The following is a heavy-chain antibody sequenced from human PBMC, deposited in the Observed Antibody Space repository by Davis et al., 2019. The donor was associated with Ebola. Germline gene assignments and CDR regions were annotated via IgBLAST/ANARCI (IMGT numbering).Heavy chain of an antibody. D-gene: IGHD3-3*01. CDR3: ATRFLEWLLGPNYYYYGMDV. Sequence: AASAKVSCKASAGTFSSYAISRVRQAPGQGLEWMGGIIPIFGTANYAQKSQGRVTITADESTSTAYTELSSLRSEDTAVYYCATRFLEWLLGPNYYYYGMDVWGQGTTVTVSS. CDR1: AGTFSSYA. V-gene: IGHV1-69*13. J-gene: IGHJ6*02. CDR2: IIPIFGTA.